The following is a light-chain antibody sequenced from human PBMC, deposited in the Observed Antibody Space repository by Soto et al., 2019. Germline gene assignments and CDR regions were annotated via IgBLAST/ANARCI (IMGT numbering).Light chain of an antibody. Sequence: QSVLTQPASVSGSPGQSITISCTGTSSDVGSYNLVSWYQQHPGKAPKLMIYEGSKRPSGVSNRFSGSKSGNTASLTVSGLRAEDEADYYCSSYTGSTSPYVFGTGTKVTVL. CDR1: SSDVGSYNL. CDR2: EGS. J-gene: IGLJ1*01. V-gene: IGLV2-14*02. CDR3: SSYTGSTSPYV.